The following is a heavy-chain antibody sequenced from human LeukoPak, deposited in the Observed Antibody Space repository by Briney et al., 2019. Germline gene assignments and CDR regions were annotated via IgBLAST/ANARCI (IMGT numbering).Heavy chain of an antibody. CDR1: GFTVSSNY. CDR3: ARDKGDYYDSSDYYDAFDI. J-gene: IGHJ3*02. Sequence: GGSLRLSCAASGFTVSSNYMSWVRQAPGKGLEWVSIIYGGGSTKYADSVKGRFTISRDNSKNTLYLQMNSLRAEDTAVYYCARDKGDYYDSSDYYDAFDIWGQGTMVTVSS. D-gene: IGHD3-22*01. V-gene: IGHV3-66*01. CDR2: IYGGGST.